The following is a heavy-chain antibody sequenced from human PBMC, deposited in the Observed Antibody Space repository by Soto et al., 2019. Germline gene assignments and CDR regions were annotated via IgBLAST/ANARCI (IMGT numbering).Heavy chain of an antibody. D-gene: IGHD6-6*01. V-gene: IGHV3-33*01. CDR1: GFTFSSYG. CDR3: AREDKFEYSSSSGDWYFDL. Sequence: QVQLVESGGGVVQPGRSLRLPCAASGFTFSSYGMHWVRQAPGKGLEWVAVIWYDGSNKYYADSVKGRFTISRDNSKNTLYLQMNSLRAEDTAVYYCAREDKFEYSSSSGDWYFDLWGRGTLVTVSS. J-gene: IGHJ2*01. CDR2: IWYDGSNK.